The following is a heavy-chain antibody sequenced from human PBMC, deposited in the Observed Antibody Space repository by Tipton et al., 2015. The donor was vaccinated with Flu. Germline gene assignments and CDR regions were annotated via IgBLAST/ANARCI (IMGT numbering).Heavy chain of an antibody. J-gene: IGHJ4*02. D-gene: IGHD1-26*01. V-gene: IGHV4-38-2*01. CDR2: IYHSGST. Sequence: TLSLTCAVSGYSISSGYYWGWIRQPPGKGLEWIGSIYHSGSTYYNPSLKSRVTISVDTSKNQFPLKLSSVTAADTAVYYCARQLSVGATSGFDYWGQVTLVTVSP. CDR3: ARQLSVGATSGFDY. CDR1: GYSISSGYY.